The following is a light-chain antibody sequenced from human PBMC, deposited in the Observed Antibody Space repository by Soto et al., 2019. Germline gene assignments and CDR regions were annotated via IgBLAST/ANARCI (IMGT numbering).Light chain of an antibody. CDR3: SLYTTSSSRVV. V-gene: IGLV2-18*01. Sequence: QSVLTQPPSVSGSPGQSVTITCTGTSSDDGTYNRVSWYQQPPGTAPKLIIYEVNNRPSGVPDRFSGSKSGNTASLTISGLQAEDEADYHCSLYTTSSSRVVFGGGTKLTVL. J-gene: IGLJ2*01. CDR1: SSDDGTYNR. CDR2: EVN.